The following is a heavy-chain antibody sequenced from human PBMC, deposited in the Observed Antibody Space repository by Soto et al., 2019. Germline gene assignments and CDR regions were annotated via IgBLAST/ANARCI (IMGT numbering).Heavy chain of an antibody. V-gene: IGHV4-61*01. CDR2: IYYSGST. J-gene: IGHJ3*02. CDR3: ARGLLGRNSSRAFHI. Sequence: PSETLSLTCTVSGGSVSSGSYYWSWIRQPPGKGLEWIGYIYYSGSTNYNPSLKSRVTISVDTSKNQFSLKLSSVTAADTAVYYCARGLLGRNSSRAFHIWGPGTMVT. D-gene: IGHD3-10*01. CDR1: GGSVSSGSYY.